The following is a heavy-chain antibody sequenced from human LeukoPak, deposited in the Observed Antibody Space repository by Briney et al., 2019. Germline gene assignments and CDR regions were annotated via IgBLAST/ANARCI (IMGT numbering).Heavy chain of an antibody. D-gene: IGHD5-18*01. CDR1: GGSISSYY. CDR3: ARALGYSPYFDY. J-gene: IGHJ4*02. Sequence: PSETLSLTCTVSGGSISSYYWSRIGQPPGKGLEWIGYIYYSGSTNYNPSLKSRVTISVDTSKNQFSLKLSSVTAADTAVYYCARALGYSPYFDYWGQGTLVTVSS. CDR2: IYYSGST. V-gene: IGHV4-59*01.